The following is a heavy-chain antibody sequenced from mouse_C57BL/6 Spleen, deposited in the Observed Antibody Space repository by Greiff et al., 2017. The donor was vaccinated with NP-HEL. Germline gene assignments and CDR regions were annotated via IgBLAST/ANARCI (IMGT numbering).Heavy chain of an antibody. CDR2: INYDGSST. D-gene: IGHD2-1*01. Sequence: DVKLVESEGGLVQPGSSMKLSCTASGFTFSDYYMAWVRQVPEKGLEWVANINYDGSSTYYLDSLKSRFIISRDNAKNILYLQMSSLKSEDTATYYCARGSGYYGNLYAMDYWGQGTSVTVSS. CDR3: ARGSGYYGNLYAMDY. CDR1: GFTFSDYY. J-gene: IGHJ4*01. V-gene: IGHV5-16*01.